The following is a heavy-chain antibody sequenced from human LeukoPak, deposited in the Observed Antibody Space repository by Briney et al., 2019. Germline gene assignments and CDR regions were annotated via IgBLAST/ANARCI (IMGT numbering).Heavy chain of an antibody. CDR3: ARDRHYYDSSGYVAEDYFDY. Sequence: GGSLRLSCAASGFTFSSYGMHWVRQAPGKGLEWVAVISYDGSNKYYADSVKGRFTISRDNSKNTLYLQMNSLRAEDTAVYYCARDRHYYDSSGYVAEDYFDYWGQGTLVTVSS. D-gene: IGHD3-22*01. CDR2: ISYDGSNK. J-gene: IGHJ4*02. V-gene: IGHV3-30*03. CDR1: GFTFSSYG.